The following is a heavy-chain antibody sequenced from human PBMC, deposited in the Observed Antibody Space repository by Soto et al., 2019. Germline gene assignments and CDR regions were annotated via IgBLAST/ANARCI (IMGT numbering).Heavy chain of an antibody. Sequence: GGSLRLSCAASGFTFSSYAMSWVRQAPGKGLEWVSAISGSGGSTYYADSVKGRFTISRDNSKNTLYLQMNSLRAEDTAVYYCAKDYDSSGYRMDYYYGMDVWGQGTTVTVSS. V-gene: IGHV3-23*01. J-gene: IGHJ6*02. CDR3: AKDYDSSGYRMDYYYGMDV. CDR2: ISGSGGST. D-gene: IGHD3-22*01. CDR1: GFTFSSYA.